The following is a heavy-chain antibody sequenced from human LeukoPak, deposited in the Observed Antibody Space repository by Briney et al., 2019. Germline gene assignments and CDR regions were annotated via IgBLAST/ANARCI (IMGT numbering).Heavy chain of an antibody. J-gene: IGHJ3*02. CDR2: IYPGDSDT. CDR1: GYSFTSYW. D-gene: IGHD3-16*01. Sequence: GESLKISCKGSGYSFTSYWIGWVRQMPGKGLEWMGIIYPGDSDTRYSPSFQGQVTISADKSISTAYLQWSSLKASDTAMYYCARLGERGSRGYAFDIWGQGTMVTVSS. CDR3: ARLGERGSRGYAFDI. V-gene: IGHV5-51*01.